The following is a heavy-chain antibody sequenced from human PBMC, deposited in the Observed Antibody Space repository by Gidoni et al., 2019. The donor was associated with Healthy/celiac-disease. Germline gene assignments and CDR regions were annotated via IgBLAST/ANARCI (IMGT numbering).Heavy chain of an antibody. Sequence: QVQLQESGPGLGKQSQTLSLTCTVSGGAISRGGYNWSWIRQHPGKGLAWIGYSYYRGSTYYNPSLKSRVTISVDTSNNQFSLKLRSVTAADTAVYYCASRDLGAVACPGYFDYWGQGTLVTVSS. CDR1: GGAISRGGYN. V-gene: IGHV4-31*03. CDR3: ASRDLGAVACPGYFDY. D-gene: IGHD6-19*01. CDR2: SYYRGST. J-gene: IGHJ4*02.